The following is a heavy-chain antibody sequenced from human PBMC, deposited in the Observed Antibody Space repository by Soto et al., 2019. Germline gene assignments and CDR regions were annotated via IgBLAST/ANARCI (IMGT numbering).Heavy chain of an antibody. CDR1: SGSFSGYC. V-gene: IGHV4-34*01. D-gene: IGHD2-21*02. CDR2: INHSETI. Sequence: ETLSLTCAVYSGSFSGYCWSWIRQPPGKGLEWIGDINHSETINYNPSLKSRVTISVDTSKNQFSLKLSSVTAADTAVYYCARENCGGDCYLLHDYYYYYGMDVWGQGTTVTVSS. J-gene: IGHJ6*02. CDR3: ARENCGGDCYLLHDYYYYYGMDV.